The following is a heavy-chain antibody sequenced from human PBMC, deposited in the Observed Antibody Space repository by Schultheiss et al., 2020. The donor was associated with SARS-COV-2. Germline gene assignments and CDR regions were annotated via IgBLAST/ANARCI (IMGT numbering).Heavy chain of an antibody. J-gene: IGHJ4*02. D-gene: IGHD4-17*01. Sequence: GESLKISCAASGFILVAYAMTWVRQAPGKGLEWVSAISGSGGSTHYADSVKGRFTISRDNSKNTLYLQMNSLRVEDTAVYYCAKDHTVTPHYFDYWGQGALVTVSS. CDR1: GFILVAYA. V-gene: IGHV3-23*01. CDR2: ISGSGGST. CDR3: AKDHTVTPHYFDY.